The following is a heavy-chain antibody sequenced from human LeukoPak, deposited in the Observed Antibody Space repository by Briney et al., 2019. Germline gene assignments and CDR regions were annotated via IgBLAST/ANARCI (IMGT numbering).Heavy chain of an antibody. V-gene: IGHV3-7*01. CDR3: ARTTYYDFWSGYYFDY. CDR2: IKHDGSEK. CDR1: GFTFSSYW. D-gene: IGHD3-3*01. Sequence: PGGSLRLSCAASGFTFSSYWMSWVRQAPGKGLEWVANIKHDGSEKYYVDSVKGRFTISRDNAKNSLYLQMNSLRAEDTAVYYCARTTYYDFWSGYYFDYWGQGTLVTVSS. J-gene: IGHJ4*02.